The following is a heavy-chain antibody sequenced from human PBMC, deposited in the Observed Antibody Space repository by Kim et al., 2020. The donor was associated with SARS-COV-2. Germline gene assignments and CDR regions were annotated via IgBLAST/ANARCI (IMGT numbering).Heavy chain of an antibody. CDR3: AKPVLRYFDWLSPFDY. CDR2: ISESGDDT. J-gene: IGHJ4*01. D-gene: IGHD3-9*01. V-gene: IGHV3-23*01. CDR1: GFTFSSYA. Sequence: GGSLRLSCAASGFTFSSYAMSWVRQAAGKGLEWVSAISESGDDTYIADSAKGRFTISRDNSKNTLYLQVSSLRAEDTAVYFCAKPVLRYFDWLSPFDYWG.